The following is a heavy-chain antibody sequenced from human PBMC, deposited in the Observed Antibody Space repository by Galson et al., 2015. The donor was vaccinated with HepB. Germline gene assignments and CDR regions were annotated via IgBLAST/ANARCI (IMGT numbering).Heavy chain of an antibody. CDR1: GYTFGDFY. CDR2: INPINGDT. D-gene: IGHD3-22*01. CDR3: ARRLYDIDAFDI. J-gene: IGHJ3*02. Sequence: SVKVSCKASGYTFGDFYIHWVRQAPGKGLQWMGRINPINGDTNYAQKFHGRVTMTRDTSISTAYMEVTSLRYDDTAVYYCARRLYDIDAFDIWGQGTIVTVSS. V-gene: IGHV1-2*06.